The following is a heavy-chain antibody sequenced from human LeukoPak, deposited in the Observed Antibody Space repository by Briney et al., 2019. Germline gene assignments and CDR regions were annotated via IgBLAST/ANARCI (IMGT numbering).Heavy chain of an antibody. CDR2: IYSGGST. CDR3: TTAGERPIRYFDY. D-gene: IGHD3-9*01. CDR1: GFTVSSNY. J-gene: IGHJ4*02. Sequence: AGGSLRLSCAASGFTVSSNYMSWVRQAPGKGPEWVSVIYSGGSTYYADSVKGRFTISRDNSKNTLYLQMNSLRAEDTAVYFCTTAGERPIRYFDYWGQGTLVTVSS. V-gene: IGHV3-53*01.